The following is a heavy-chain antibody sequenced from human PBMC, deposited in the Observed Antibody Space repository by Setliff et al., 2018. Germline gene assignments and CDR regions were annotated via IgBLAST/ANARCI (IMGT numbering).Heavy chain of an antibody. CDR1: GGSISSGGYY. CDR3: ARMSGFQYMDV. D-gene: IGHD3-3*01. J-gene: IGHJ6*03. V-gene: IGHV4-31*03. CDR2: IYYSGST. Sequence: SETLSLTCTVSGGSISSGGYYWSWIRQHPGKGLEWIGYIYYSGSTYYNPSLKSRVTISLDTSKNQFSLSLSSVTAADTAVYYCARMSGFQYMDVWGKGTTVTVSS.